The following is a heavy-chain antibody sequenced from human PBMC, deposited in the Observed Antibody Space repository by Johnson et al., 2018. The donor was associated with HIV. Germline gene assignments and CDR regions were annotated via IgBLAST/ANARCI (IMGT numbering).Heavy chain of an antibody. D-gene: IGHD1-26*01. V-gene: IGHV3-30*02. CDR1: GFTFSSYG. J-gene: IGHJ3*02. CDR3: ARDRPSGSYYVDAFDI. CDR2: IRYDGSNK. Sequence: QEQLVESGGGVVQPGGSLRLSCVASGFTFSSYGMHWVRQAPGKGLEWVAFIRYDGSNKHYADSVKGRFTISRDNSKNTVSLQMNSLRAEDTAVYYCARDRPSGSYYVDAFDIWGQGTMVTVSS.